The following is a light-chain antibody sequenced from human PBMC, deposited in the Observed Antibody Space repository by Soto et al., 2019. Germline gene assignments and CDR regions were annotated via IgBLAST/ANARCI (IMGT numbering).Light chain of an antibody. CDR2: DD. CDR1: SSNIGNNA. V-gene: IGLV1-36*01. Sequence: QSVLTQPPSVSEAPRQRVTISCSGSSSNIGNNAINWYQQLPGKAPKLLIYDDLLPSGGSDRFSGSKSGTSAALAISGLQSDDEADYYCAAWDESLNGWVFGGGTKLTVL. J-gene: IGLJ3*02. CDR3: AAWDESLNGWV.